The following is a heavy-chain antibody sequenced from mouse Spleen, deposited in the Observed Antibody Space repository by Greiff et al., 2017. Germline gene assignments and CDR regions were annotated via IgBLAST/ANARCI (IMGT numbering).Heavy chain of an antibody. D-gene: IGHD1-1*01. V-gene: IGHV5-9-1*01. CDR2: ISSGGSYT. Sequence: EVKVVESGGGLVKPGGSLKLSCAASGFTFSSYAMSWVRQTPEKRLEWVATISSGGSYTYYPDSVKGRFTISRDNAKNTLYLQMSSLRSEDTAMYYCARLLLRYFDYWGQGTTLTVSS. J-gene: IGHJ2*01. CDR3: ARLLLRYFDY. CDR1: GFTFSSYA.